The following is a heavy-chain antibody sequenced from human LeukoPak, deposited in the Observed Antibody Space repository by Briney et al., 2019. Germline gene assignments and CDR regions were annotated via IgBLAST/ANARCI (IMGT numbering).Heavy chain of an antibody. V-gene: IGHV4-39*01. CDR2: IYYSGST. D-gene: IGHD3-3*01. Sequence: SETLSLTCTVSGGSISSSSYYWGWIRQPPGKGLEWIGSIYYSGSTYYNPSLKSRVTISVDTSGNQFSLKLSSVTAADTAVYYCARHSGFLEWLLDYWGQGTLVTVSS. J-gene: IGHJ4*02. CDR3: ARHSGFLEWLLDY. CDR1: GGSISSSSYY.